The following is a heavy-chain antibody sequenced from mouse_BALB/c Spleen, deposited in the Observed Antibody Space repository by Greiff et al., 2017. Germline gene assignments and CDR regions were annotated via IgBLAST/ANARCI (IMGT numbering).Heavy chain of an antibody. J-gene: IGHJ4*01. CDR3: ARENSYEAMDY. Sequence: DVMLVESGGGLVKPGGSLKLSCAASGFTFSSYAMSWVRQTPEKRLEWVASISSGGSTYYPDSVKGRFTISRDNARNILYLQMSSLRSEDTAMYYCARENSYEAMDYWGQGTSGTVSS. CDR2: ISSGGST. CDR1: GFTFSSYA. V-gene: IGHV5-6-5*01.